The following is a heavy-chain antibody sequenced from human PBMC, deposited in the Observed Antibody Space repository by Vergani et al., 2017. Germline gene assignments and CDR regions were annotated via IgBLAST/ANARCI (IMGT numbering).Heavy chain of an antibody. D-gene: IGHD3-22*01. V-gene: IGHV3-30*18. CDR1: GLMFNNYG. CDR3: VNGYYYDQSGLASFDY. Sequence: QVQLVESGGGVVQPGRSLRLSCETSGLMFNNYGMHWVRQAPGKGLEWVAVISSDGSNKHYAESVKGRFTISRDNSQNTLYLQMDSLTAEDTAIYFCVNGYYYDQSGLASFDYWGQGTLVTVSS. J-gene: IGHJ4*02. CDR2: ISSDGSNK.